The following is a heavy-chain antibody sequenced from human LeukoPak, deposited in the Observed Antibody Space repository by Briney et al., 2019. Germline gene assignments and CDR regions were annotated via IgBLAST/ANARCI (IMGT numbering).Heavy chain of an antibody. CDR2: ISGSGGST. CDR1: GFTFSSYA. Sequence: GGSLRLSCAAPGFTFSSYAMSWVRQAPGKGLEWVSGISGSGGSTYYADSVKGRFTISRDNSKNTLYLQMNSLRAEDTAVYYWAKGRTAYCSSTSCYTIDYWGQGTLVTVSS. D-gene: IGHD2-2*02. CDR3: AKGRTAYCSSTSCYTIDY. V-gene: IGHV3-23*01. J-gene: IGHJ4*02.